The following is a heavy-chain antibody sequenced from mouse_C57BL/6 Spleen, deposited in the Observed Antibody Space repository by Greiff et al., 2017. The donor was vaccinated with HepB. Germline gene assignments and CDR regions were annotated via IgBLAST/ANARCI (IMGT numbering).Heavy chain of an antibody. CDR2: INYDGSST. J-gene: IGHJ1*03. CDR1: GFTFSDYY. Sequence: EVKVVESEGGLVQPGSSMKLSCTASGFTFSDYYMAWVRQVPEKGLEWVANINYDGSSTYYLDSLKSRFIISRDNAKNILYLQMSSLKSEDTATYYCARADYYGSSYWYFDVWGTGTTVTVSS. D-gene: IGHD1-1*01. CDR3: ARADYYGSSYWYFDV. V-gene: IGHV5-16*01.